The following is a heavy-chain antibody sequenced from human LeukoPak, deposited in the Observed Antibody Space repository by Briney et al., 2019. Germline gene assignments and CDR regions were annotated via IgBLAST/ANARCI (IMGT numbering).Heavy chain of an antibody. J-gene: IGHJ4*02. CDR2: ISSSGSTI. D-gene: IGHD6-13*01. Sequence: GGSLRLSCAASGFTFSSYEMNWVRQAPGKGLEWVSYISSSGSTIYYADSVKGRFTISRDNAKNPLYLQMNSLRAEDTAVYYCARVNEQQLVFDYWGQGTLVTVSS. V-gene: IGHV3-48*03. CDR3: ARVNEQQLVFDY. CDR1: GFTFSSYE.